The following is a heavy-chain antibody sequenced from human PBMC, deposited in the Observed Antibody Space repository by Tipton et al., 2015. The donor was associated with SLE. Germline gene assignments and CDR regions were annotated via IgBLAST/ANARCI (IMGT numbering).Heavy chain of an antibody. D-gene: IGHD2-2*02. CDR1: GGSISSSSYY. Sequence: TLSLTCSVSGGSISSSSYYWGWIRQPPGKGLEWIGTIYYSGSTYYNPSLKSRVTITVDTSQNQFSLKLTSVTAADTAVYYCARQGVAGYCSSTTCYTDAFDIWGQGTLVTVSS. J-gene: IGHJ3*02. V-gene: IGHV4-39*01. CDR3: ARQGVAGYCSSTTCYTDAFDI. CDR2: IYYSGST.